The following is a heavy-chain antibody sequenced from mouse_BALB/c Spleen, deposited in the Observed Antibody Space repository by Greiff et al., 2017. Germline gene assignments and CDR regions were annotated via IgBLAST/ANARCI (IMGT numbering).Heavy chain of an antibody. CDR1: GFSLSTSGMG. V-gene: IGHV8-8*01. Sequence: QVTLKVSGPGILQPSQTLSLTCSFSGFSLSTSGMGVGWIRQPSGKGLEWLAHIWWDDDKRYNPALKSRLTISKDTSSNQVFLKIASVDTADTATYYCARIEYRYGYYYAMDYWGQGTSVTVSS. J-gene: IGHJ4*01. CDR3: ARIEYRYGYYYAMDY. CDR2: IWWDDDK. D-gene: IGHD2-14*01.